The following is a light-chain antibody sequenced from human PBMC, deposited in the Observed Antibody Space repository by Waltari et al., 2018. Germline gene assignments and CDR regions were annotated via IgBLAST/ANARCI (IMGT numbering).Light chain of an antibody. CDR2: DVS. CDR1: QSIANQ. CDR3: QQRKSWPLT. V-gene: IGKV3-11*01. Sequence: EIVLTQSPATLSLSPGERATLSCRASQSIANQLAWYQQKPGQSPRLLMYDVSNRATAIPARVSGSGSGTDFTLTISSLEPEDFAVYYCQQRKSWPLTFGGGTKVEIK. J-gene: IGKJ4*01.